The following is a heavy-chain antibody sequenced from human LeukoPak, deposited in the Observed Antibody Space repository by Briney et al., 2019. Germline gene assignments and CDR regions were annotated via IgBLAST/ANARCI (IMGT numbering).Heavy chain of an antibody. CDR1: GFTFSSYG. CDR2: IWYDGSNK. J-gene: IGHJ4*02. CDR3: ARARWNGVYYFDY. D-gene: IGHD1-1*01. Sequence: GGSLRLSCAASGFTFSSYGMHSVRQAPGKGLEWVAVIWYDGSNKYYADSVKGRFTTSRDNSKNTLYLQMNSLRGEDTAVYYCARARWNGVYYFDYWGQGTLVTVSS. V-gene: IGHV3-33*01.